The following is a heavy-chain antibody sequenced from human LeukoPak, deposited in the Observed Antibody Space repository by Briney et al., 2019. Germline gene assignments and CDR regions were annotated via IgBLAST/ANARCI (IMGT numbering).Heavy chain of an antibody. CDR1: GFTFSSYS. CDR2: ISNSSSYI. CDR3: AIEAPDFYFDY. V-gene: IGHV3-21*01. Sequence: GGSLRLSCAASGFTFSSYSMNWVRPAPGKGLEWVYSISNSSSYIYYADSVKGRFTISRDNAKNSLYLQMNSLRAEDTAVYYCAIEAPDFYFDYWGQGTLVTVSS. D-gene: IGHD2-21*02. J-gene: IGHJ4*02.